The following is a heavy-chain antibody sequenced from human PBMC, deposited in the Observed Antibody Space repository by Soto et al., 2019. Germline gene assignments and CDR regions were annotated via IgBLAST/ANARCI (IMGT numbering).Heavy chain of an antibody. D-gene: IGHD1-26*01. Sequence: PWETLSLTCTVSGGSMSSSSYYWGWIRQPPGKGLEWIGSIYYSGSTGYNPSLRSRVSMSVDTSKNHFSLKMNSVTPADTAVYYCARDSGSGSLWGQGTLVTVS. J-gene: IGHJ1*01. CDR1: GGSMSSSSYY. CDR2: IYYSGST. CDR3: ARDSGSGSL. V-gene: IGHV4-39*02.